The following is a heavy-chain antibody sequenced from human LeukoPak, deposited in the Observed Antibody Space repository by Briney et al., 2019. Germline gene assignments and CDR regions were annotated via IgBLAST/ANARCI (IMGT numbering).Heavy chain of an antibody. J-gene: IGHJ6*02. CDR1: GYTFTSYD. D-gene: IGHD3-10*01. CDR3: ARARPGVQRYYYGMDV. V-gene: IGHV1-8*01. CDR2: MNPNSGNT. Sequence: ASVKVSCKASGYTFTSYDINWVRQATGQGLEWMGWMNPNSGNTGYAQKFQGRVTMTRNTSISTAYMELSSLRSEDTAVYYCARARPGVQRYYYGMDVWGQGTTVTVSS.